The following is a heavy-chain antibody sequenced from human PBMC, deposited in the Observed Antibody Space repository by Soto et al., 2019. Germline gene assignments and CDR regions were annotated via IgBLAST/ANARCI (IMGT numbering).Heavy chain of an antibody. V-gene: IGHV2-5*02. J-gene: IGHJ4*02. CDR3: ARISSGFGELFDY. CDR2: IYWDDDK. CDR1: GFSLSSSGVG. D-gene: IGHD3-10*01. Sequence: QITLKESGPTLVKPTQTLTLTCFFSGFSLSSSGVGVGWIRQPPGKALEWLALIYWDDDKHYSPSLKTRLTITKDTSKNQVVLTLPNVDPVDTGTYYCARISSGFGELFDYWGQGTLVTVSS.